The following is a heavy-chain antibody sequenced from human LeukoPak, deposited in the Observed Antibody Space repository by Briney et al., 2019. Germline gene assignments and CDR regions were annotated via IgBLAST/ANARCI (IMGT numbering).Heavy chain of an antibody. D-gene: IGHD5-24*01. J-gene: IGHJ4*02. CDR3: ASRDGYRLFAY. V-gene: IGHV3-48*01. Sequence: GGSLGLSCAASGFTFNIYSMNWVRQAPGKGLEWVSYISSSSSTIYYADSVKGRFTVSRDNARNSPYLQMNSLRAEDTAVYYCASRDGYRLFAYWGQGTLVTVSS. CDR2: ISSSSSTI. CDR1: GFTFNIYS.